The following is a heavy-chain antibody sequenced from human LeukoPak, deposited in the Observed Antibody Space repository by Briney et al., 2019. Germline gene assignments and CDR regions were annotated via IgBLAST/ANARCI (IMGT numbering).Heavy chain of an antibody. CDR1: GVSIRCDTYY. D-gene: IGHD6-19*01. J-gene: IGHJ6*03. V-gene: IGHV4-39*01. Sequence: SETLSLTCTVSGVSIRCDTYYLGWIRQPPGKGLEWIGNYHIGNTYYNPSLKSRVTISEDTSKNQFSLTVNSVTAADTAVYYCARLWDSTGLYFYYYMDVWGEETTVTVSS. CDR2: YHIGNT. CDR3: ARLWDSTGLYFYYYMDV.